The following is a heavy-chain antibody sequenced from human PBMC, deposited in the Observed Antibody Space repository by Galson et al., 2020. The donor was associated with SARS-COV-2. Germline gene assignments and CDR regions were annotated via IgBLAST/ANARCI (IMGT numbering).Heavy chain of an antibody. D-gene: IGHD3-10*01. J-gene: IGHJ4*02. CDR2: INAFKGNT. CDR1: GYTFTSYG. Sequence: ASVNVSRKASGYTFTSYGIRWLRQAPAQGLEWVAWINAFKGNTDYAQKLQGRVTMTTDRSTSTAYMELRSLGSDDTAVYYCARELGSGTYHSLDYWGQGTLVTVSS. CDR3: ARELGSGTYHSLDY. V-gene: IGHV1-18*01.